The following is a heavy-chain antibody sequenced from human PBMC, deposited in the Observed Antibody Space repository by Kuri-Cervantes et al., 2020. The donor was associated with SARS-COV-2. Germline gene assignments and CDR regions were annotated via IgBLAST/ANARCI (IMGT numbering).Heavy chain of an antibody. CDR3: ARPGGFLDV. CDR2: INHSGST. D-gene: IGHD4-23*01. Sequence: SQTLSLTCAVYGGSFSGYYWSWIRQHPGKGLEWIGEINHSGSTNYNPSLKSRVTISVDTSKNQFSLKLSSVTAADTAVYYCARPGGFLDVWGKGTTVTVSS. V-gene: IGHV4-34*01. J-gene: IGHJ6*04. CDR1: GGSFSGYY.